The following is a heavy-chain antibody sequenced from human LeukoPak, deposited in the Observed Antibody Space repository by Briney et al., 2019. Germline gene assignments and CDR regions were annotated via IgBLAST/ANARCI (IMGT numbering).Heavy chain of an antibody. J-gene: IGHJ4*02. CDR2: ISSGSSYI. V-gene: IGHV3-21*01. CDR1: GFTSSTFP. Sequence: PGGSLRLSCAASGFTSSTFPMNWVRQAPGKGLEWVSSISSGSSYIYYADSVKGRFTISRANAKNSLYLQMNSLRAEDTAVYYCARGYGDSGKYYFDSWGQGTLVTVPS. D-gene: IGHD4-17*01. CDR3: ARGYGDSGKYYFDS.